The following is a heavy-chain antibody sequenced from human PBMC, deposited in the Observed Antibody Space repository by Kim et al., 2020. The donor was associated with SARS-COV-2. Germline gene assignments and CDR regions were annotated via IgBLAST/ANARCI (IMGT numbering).Heavy chain of an antibody. CDR2: IYPGDSDT. Sequence: GESLKISCQGSGYNFPTYWIGWVRRMPGKGLEWMGVIYPGDSDTRYSPSFQGQVTLSADKSINTAYLQWNSLKASDTGIYYCSRLGDTNFFVVDVWGQGTAVTVSS. J-gene: IGHJ6*02. CDR3: SRLGDTNFFVVDV. D-gene: IGHD1-1*01. V-gene: IGHV5-51*01. CDR1: GYNFPTYW.